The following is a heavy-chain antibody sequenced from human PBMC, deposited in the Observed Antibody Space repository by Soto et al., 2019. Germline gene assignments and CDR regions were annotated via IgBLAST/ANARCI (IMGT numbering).Heavy chain of an antibody. CDR3: ATGPYYYVWGSYRYTRPYGMDV. Sequence: QVQLVQSGAEVKKPGASVKVSCKASGYTFTGYYMHWVRQAPGQGLAGMGWINPNSGGTNYAQKVQGWVTTTRDTSMSTAYMELSRMRSDDTAVYCCATGPYYYVWGSYRYTRPYGMDVWGQGTTVTVSS. CDR2: INPNSGGT. CDR1: GYTFTGYY. J-gene: IGHJ6*02. V-gene: IGHV1-2*04. D-gene: IGHD3-16*02.